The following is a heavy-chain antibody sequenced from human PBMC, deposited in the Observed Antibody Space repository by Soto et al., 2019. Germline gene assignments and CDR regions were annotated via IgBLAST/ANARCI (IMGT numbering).Heavy chain of an antibody. CDR1: GFTFSSYA. Sequence: QPGGSLRLSCSASGFTFSSYAMHWVRQAPGKGLEYVSAISSNGGSTYYADSVKGRFTISRDNSKNTLYLQMSSLGAEDTAVYYCVLGRYYDILTGYYKDYYYYGMDVWGQGTTVTVSS. CDR2: ISSNGGST. CDR3: VLGRYYDILTGYYKDYYYYGMDV. J-gene: IGHJ6*02. D-gene: IGHD3-9*01. V-gene: IGHV3-64D*06.